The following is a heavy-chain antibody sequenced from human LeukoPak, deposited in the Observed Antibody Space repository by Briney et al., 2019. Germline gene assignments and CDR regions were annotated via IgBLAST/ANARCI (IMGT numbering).Heavy chain of an antibody. V-gene: IGHV1-18*01. CDR3: ARDGGLWFGDY. D-gene: IGHD3-10*01. CDR2: IRGDNGNT. J-gene: IGHJ4*02. Sequence: ASVKVSCKASGGTFSNYGISWVRQAPGQGLEWVGWIRGDNGNTNYAQKLQGRVTMTTDTSTSTAYMELRSLGSDETAVYYCARDGGLWFGDYWGQGTLVTVSS. CDR1: GGTFSNYG.